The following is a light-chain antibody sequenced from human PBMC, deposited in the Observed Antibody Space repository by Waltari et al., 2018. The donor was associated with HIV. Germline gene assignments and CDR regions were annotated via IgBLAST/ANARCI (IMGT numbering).Light chain of an antibody. CDR3: MQSIQLPLT. V-gene: IGKV2D-29*02. CDR2: EVS. J-gene: IGKJ3*01. CDR1: QSLLHSNGKTY. Sequence: DIVMTQTPLSLSVTPGQPASISCKSSQSLLHSNGKTYLYWYLQKQGQSQQRMIYEVSNRCSGVPDRFSGSGLGTDVTLQISRVEAEDVVVYYCMQSIQLPLTFGPGTKVNIK.